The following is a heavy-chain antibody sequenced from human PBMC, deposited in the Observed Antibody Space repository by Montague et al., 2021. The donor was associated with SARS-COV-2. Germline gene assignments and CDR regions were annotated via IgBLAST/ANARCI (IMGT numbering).Heavy chain of an antibody. Sequence: SLRLSCAASGFTFSSYGMHWVRQAPGKGLEWVAVIWYDGSNKYYADSVKGRFTISRDNSKNTLYLQMNGLRAEDTAVYYCARDSLEQWLTSGLWGPLNYYYYGMDVWGQGTTVTVSS. CDR3: ARDSLEQWLTSGLWGPLNYYYYGMDV. CDR1: GFTFSSYG. J-gene: IGHJ6*02. CDR2: IWYDGSNK. D-gene: IGHD6-19*01. V-gene: IGHV3-33*01.